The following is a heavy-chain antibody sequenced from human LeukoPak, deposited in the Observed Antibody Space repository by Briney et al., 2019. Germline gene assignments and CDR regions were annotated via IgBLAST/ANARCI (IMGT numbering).Heavy chain of an antibody. D-gene: IGHD5-24*01. CDR1: GGSISSYY. V-gene: IGHV4-59*01. CDR3: ASVTSGYNDY. CDR2: IYYSGST. J-gene: IGHJ4*02. Sequence: SETLSVTCTVSGGSISSYYWSWIRQPPGKGLEWIGYIYYSGSTNYNPSLKSRVTISVDTSKNQFSLKLSSVTAADTAVYYCASVTSGYNDYWGQGTLVTVSS.